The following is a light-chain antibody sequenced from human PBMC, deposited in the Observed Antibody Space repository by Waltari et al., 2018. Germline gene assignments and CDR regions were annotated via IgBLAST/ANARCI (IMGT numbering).Light chain of an antibody. CDR3: QLWESSSDHPL. J-gene: IGLJ3*02. CDR1: KGGRKR. Sequence: SNVLTQPPSVSVAPGQKATTSCGGKKGGRKRVHWYQQKSGQAPIRVLNDDYDRPSGIPERFSGSSSGNTATLTISRVEDGDEADYYCQLWESSSDHPLFGGGTRLTVL. CDR2: DDY. V-gene: IGLV3-21*02.